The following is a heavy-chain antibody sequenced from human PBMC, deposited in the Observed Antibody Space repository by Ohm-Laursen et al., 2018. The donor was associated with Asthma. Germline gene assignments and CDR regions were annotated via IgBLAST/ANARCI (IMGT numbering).Heavy chain of an antibody. J-gene: IGHJ4*02. CDR1: GGTFSSYA. V-gene: IGHV1-69*10. CDR3: ARSWGVEYSMGTDGHGY. CDR2: IIPIFGIA. D-gene: IGHD6-6*01. Sequence: GASVKVSCKASGGTFSSYAISWVRQAPGQGLEWMGGIIPIFGIANYAQKFQGRVTITADKSTSTAYMELSSLRSEDTAVYYCARSWGVEYSMGTDGHGYWGQGTLVTVSS.